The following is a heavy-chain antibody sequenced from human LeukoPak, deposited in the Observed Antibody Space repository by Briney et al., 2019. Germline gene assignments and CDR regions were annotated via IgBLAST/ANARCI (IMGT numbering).Heavy chain of an antibody. V-gene: IGHV3-23*01. J-gene: IGHJ3*01. Sequence: GGSLRLSCAASGFTFSSSAMSWVRQAPGRGLEWVSAISGSGGVTYYRDSVKGRFTVSRDNSKNTLYLQMNSLRAEDTALYYCAKNGSGTSRAFDVWGQGTMVTVSS. D-gene: IGHD3-10*01. CDR3: AKNGSGTSRAFDV. CDR2: ISGSGGVT. CDR1: GFTFSSSA.